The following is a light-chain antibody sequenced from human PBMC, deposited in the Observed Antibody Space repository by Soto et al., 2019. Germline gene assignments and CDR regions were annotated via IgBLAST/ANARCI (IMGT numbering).Light chain of an antibody. V-gene: IGLV1-40*02. J-gene: IGLJ1*01. CDR3: QSYDNSLSGHV. CDR1: SSNIGAGYQ. CDR2: HNN. Sequence: QSAMRQPPSVSGAPGHRFTISCTGTSSNIGAGYQVHWYQQHPGIAPKLLISHNNNRPSGVPDRFSGSKSDTSASLAITGLQADDEADYYCQSYDNSLSGHVFGTGTKVTVL.